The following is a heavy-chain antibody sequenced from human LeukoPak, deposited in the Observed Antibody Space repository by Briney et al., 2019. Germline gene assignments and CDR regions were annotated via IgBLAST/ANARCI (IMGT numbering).Heavy chain of an antibody. CDR1: GFTFSSFG. V-gene: IGHV3-30*02. CDR2: IRYDGSNK. J-gene: IGHJ4*02. CDR3: ARTYAYDATGDRGH. D-gene: IGHD3-16*01. Sequence: PGGSLRLSCAASGFTFSSFGMHWVRQAPGKGLEWVAFIRYDGSNKYYADSMKGRFTISRDNSKNTLYLQMNSLRPEDTAVYYCARTYAYDATGDRGHWGQGTLVTVSS.